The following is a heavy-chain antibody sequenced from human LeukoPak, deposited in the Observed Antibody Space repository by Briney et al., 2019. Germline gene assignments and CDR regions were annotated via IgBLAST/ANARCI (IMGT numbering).Heavy chain of an antibody. CDR1: GGTITTYY. D-gene: IGHD3-10*01. J-gene: IGHJ3*02. CDR3: DTGTLVWIGGDAFDI. V-gene: IGHV4-59*01. Sequence: PSETLSLTCTVSGGTITTYYCGWIRQPPGKGLEWIGYIYYSGSTNYNPSLKSRVTISVDTSKNQFSLKLSSVTAADTAVYYCDTGTLVWIGGDAFDIWGQGTMVTVSS. CDR2: IYYSGST.